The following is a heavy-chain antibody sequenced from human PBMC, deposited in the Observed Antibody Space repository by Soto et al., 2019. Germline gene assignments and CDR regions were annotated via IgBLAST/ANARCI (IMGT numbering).Heavy chain of an antibody. V-gene: IGHV4-39*07. CDR1: GGSISSSSYY. D-gene: IGHD1-1*01. Sequence: SETLSLTCTVSGGSISSSSYYWGWIRQPPGKGLEWIGSIYYSGSTNYNPSLKSRVTISVDTSKNQFSLKLSSVTAADTAIYYCARDRDWNDWFDPRGQGILVTVSS. J-gene: IGHJ5*02. CDR2: IYYSGST. CDR3: ARDRDWNDWFDP.